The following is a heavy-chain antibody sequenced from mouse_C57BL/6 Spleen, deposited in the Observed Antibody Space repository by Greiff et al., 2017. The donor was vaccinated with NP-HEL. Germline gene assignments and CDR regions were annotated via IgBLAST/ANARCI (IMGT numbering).Heavy chain of an antibody. CDR2: ISSGSSTI. D-gene: IGHD2-12*01. CDR3: ATSYYRGYAMDY. J-gene: IGHJ4*01. Sequence: VQLQQSGGGLVKPGGSLKLSCAASGFTFSDYGMHWVRQAPEKGLEWVAYISSGSSTIYYADTVKGRFTISRDNAKNTLFLQMTSLRSEDTAMYYCATSYYRGYAMDYWGQGTSVTVSS. CDR1: GFTFSDYG. V-gene: IGHV5-17*01.